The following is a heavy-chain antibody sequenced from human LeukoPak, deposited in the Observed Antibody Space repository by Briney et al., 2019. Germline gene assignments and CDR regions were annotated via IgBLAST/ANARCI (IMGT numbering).Heavy chain of an antibody. D-gene: IGHD6-19*01. CDR2: INHSGST. V-gene: IGHV4-34*01. CDR3: ARHDSSGLDY. Sequence: SETLSLTCAVYGGSFSGYYWSWIRQPPGKGLEWIGEINHSGSTNYNPSLKSRVTISVDTSKNQFSLKLSSVTAADTAVYYCARHDSSGLDYWGQGTLVTVSS. J-gene: IGHJ4*02. CDR1: GGSFSGYY.